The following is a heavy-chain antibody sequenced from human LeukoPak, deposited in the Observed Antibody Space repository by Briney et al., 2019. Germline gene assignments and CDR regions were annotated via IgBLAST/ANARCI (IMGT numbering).Heavy chain of an antibody. CDR2: INHSGST. CDR3: ARSEIRFLEWFAEDALDI. Sequence: PSETLSLTCAVYGGSFSGYYWSWIRQPPGKGLEWIGEINHSGSTNYNPSLKSRVTISVDTSKNQFSLKLSSVTAADTAVYYCARSEIRFLEWFAEDALDIWGQGKMVTVSS. V-gene: IGHV4-34*01. CDR1: GGSFSGYY. J-gene: IGHJ3*02. D-gene: IGHD3-3*01.